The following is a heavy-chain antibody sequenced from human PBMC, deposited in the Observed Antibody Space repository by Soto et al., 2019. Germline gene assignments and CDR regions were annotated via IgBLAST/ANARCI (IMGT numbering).Heavy chain of an antibody. J-gene: IGHJ4*02. CDR1: GGTFSSYA. CDR2: IIPIFGTA. CDR3: AAPYGLGSYYNGFDY. D-gene: IGHD3-10*01. V-gene: IGHV1-69*12. Sequence: QVQLVQSGAEVKKPGSSVKVSCKASGGTFSSYAISWVRQAPGQGLEWMGGIIPIFGTANYAQKFQGRVTITADESTSTATVELSSMRSEDTAVYYCAAPYGLGSYYNGFDYWGQGTLVTVSS.